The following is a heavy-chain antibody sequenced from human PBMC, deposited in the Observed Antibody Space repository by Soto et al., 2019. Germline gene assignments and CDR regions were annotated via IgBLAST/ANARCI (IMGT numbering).Heavy chain of an antibody. J-gene: IGHJ6*02. CDR1: GFALSRYW. CDR2: INSGGNIT. CDR3: ARSLWSPYFYYGLDV. Sequence: PGGSLRLSCVASGFALSRYWMYWVRQVPGKGLVWVSHINSGGNITPYADSVRGRFTISRDNSKNTLYLDMHSLTTDDKAVYFCARSLWSPYFYYGLDVWGHGTTVTVSS. D-gene: IGHD2-21*01. V-gene: IGHV3-74*01.